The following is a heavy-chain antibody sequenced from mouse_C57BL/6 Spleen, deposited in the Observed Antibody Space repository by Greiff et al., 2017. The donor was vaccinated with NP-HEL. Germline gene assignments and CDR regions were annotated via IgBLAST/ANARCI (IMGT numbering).Heavy chain of an antibody. CDR3: ARSIYYAMDY. CDR1: GYAFSSYW. V-gene: IGHV1-80*01. CDR2: IYPGDGDT. J-gene: IGHJ4*01. Sequence: VKLQESGAELVKPGASVKISCKASGYAFSSYWMNWVKQRPGKGLEWIGQIYPGDGDTNYNGKFKGKATLTADKSSSTAYMQLSSLTSEDSAVYFCARSIYYAMDYWGQGTSVTVSS.